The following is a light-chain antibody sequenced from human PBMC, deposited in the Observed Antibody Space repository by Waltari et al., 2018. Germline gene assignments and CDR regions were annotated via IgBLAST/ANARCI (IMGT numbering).Light chain of an antibody. Sequence: QSALTQPASVSGSPGQSTTISCTGTSNDVGYYSLVSWFQQHPGKAPKLIIYDVTKRPSGVSDPFSGSKSGNTAFLTISGLQAEDEADYHCCTYAGSSTYAFGTGTTVSVL. CDR1: SNDVGYYSL. V-gene: IGLV2-23*02. CDR3: CTYAGSSTYA. CDR2: DVT. J-gene: IGLJ1*01.